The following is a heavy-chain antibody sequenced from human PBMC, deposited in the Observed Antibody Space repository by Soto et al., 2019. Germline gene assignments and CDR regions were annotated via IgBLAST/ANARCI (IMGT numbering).Heavy chain of an antibody. J-gene: IGHJ5*02. D-gene: IGHD6-13*01. Sequence: QLQLQESGPGLVKPSETLSLTCTVSGGSISSSSYYWGWIRQPPGKGLEWIGSIYYSGSTYYNPSLKSRVTISVDTSKNQFSLKLSSVTAADTAVYYCARHFLFRDPQSSSWYGWFDPWGQGTLVTVSS. CDR1: GGSISSSSYY. CDR3: ARHFLFRDPQSSSWYGWFDP. CDR2: IYYSGST. V-gene: IGHV4-39*01.